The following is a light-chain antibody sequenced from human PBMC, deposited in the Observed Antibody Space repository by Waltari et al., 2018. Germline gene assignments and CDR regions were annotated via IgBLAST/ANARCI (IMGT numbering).Light chain of an antibody. J-gene: IGKJ2*01. V-gene: IGKV1-39*01. CDR1: QTVTTS. Sequence: DIQMTQSPSSLSASVGDRVTITCRASQTVTTSLNWYQQKPGKAPKLLIYTASTLHSGVPSRFSGSGYGTDFTLTFSTLQPEDFATYYCQQSYDPPYTFGQGTKLESK. CDR2: TAS. CDR3: QQSYDPPYT.